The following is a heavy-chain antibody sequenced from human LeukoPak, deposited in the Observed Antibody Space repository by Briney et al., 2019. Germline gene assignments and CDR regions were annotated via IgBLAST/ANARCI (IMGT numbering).Heavy chain of an antibody. CDR2: IIPIFGTA. J-gene: IGHJ4*02. D-gene: IGHD5-12*01. CDR1: GGTFSSYA. V-gene: IGHV1-69*13. CDR3: ARDSVPAVVYGYDPTFDY. Sequence: SVKVSCKASGGTFSSYAISWVRQAPGQGLEWMGGIIPIFGTANYAQKFQGRVTITADESTSTAYMELSSLRSEDTAVYYCARDSVPAVVYGYDPTFDYWGQGTLVTVSS.